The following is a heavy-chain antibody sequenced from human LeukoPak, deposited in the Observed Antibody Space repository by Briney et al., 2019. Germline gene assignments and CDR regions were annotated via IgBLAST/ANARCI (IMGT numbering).Heavy chain of an antibody. CDR3: ARTPHTAMVLTPFDY. Sequence: GGSLRLSCAASGFTFSSYWMSWVRQAPGKGLEWVANIKRDGSEKFYVDSVKGRFTISRDNAKNSLYLQMNSLRAEDTAVYYCARTPHTAMVLTPFDYWGQGTLVTVSS. J-gene: IGHJ4*02. D-gene: IGHD5-18*01. CDR2: IKRDGSEK. CDR1: GFTFSSYW. V-gene: IGHV3-7*01.